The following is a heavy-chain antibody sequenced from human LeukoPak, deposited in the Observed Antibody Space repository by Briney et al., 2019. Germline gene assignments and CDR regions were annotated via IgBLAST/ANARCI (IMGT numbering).Heavy chain of an antibody. CDR3: ARAPSEVGGYYPEYFRH. Sequence: GGSLRLPCEASGFTFSRYRMHWVRQAPGKGLVWVSRIKSDGKTNYADSVKGRFTISRDNAKNTVSLQMDSLRAEDTGVYYCARAPSEVGGYYPEYFRHWGQGTLVTVSS. CDR2: IKSDGKT. V-gene: IGHV3-74*01. D-gene: IGHD3-22*01. J-gene: IGHJ1*01. CDR1: GFTFSRYR.